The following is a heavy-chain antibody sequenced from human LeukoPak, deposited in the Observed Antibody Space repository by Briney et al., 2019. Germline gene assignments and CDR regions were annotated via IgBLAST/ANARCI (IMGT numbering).Heavy chain of an antibody. CDR3: GREFRAGWDGFDI. D-gene: IGHD3-10*01. CDR2: IYSGGST. J-gene: IGHJ3*02. Sequence: GGSLRLSCVASGFTVSSNYMSWVRQAPGKGLEWVSVIYSGGSTYYADSVKGRFTISRDNSKNTLYLQMNSLRAEDTAMYYCGREFRAGWDGFDIWGQGTMVTVSS. V-gene: IGHV3-53*01. CDR1: GFTVSSNY.